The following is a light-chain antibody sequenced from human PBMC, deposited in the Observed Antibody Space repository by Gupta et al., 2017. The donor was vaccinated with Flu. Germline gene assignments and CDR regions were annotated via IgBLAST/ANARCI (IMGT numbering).Light chain of an antibody. J-gene: IGLJ2*01. Sequence: QSALTQPPSASGSPGQSVPISCTGTSSDVGGYNYVSWYQQHPGKAPKLMIYEVTKRPSGVPDRFSGSKSGNTASLTVSGLQGEDEADYYCSSYAGNNNLIFGGGTKLTVL. V-gene: IGLV2-8*01. CDR1: SSDVGGYNY. CDR2: EVT. CDR3: SSYAGNNNLI.